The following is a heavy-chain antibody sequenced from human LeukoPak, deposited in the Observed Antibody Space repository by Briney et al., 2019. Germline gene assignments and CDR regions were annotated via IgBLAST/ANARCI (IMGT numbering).Heavy chain of an antibody. V-gene: IGHV4-34*01. CDR3: ARLDGGEFDY. Sequence: SETLSLTCTVSGGSISSYYWSWIRQPPGKGLEWIGEINHSGSTNYNPSLKSRVTISVDTSKNQFSLKLSSVTAADTAVYYCARLDGGEFDYWGQGTLVTVSS. D-gene: IGHD2-21*01. J-gene: IGHJ4*02. CDR1: GGSISSYY. CDR2: INHSGST.